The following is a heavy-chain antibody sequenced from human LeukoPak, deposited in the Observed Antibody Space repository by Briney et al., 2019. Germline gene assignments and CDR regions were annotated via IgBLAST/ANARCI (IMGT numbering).Heavy chain of an antibody. D-gene: IGHD3-22*01. CDR2: INPNSGGT. V-gene: IGHV1-2*02. Sequence: ASGKVSCKASGYTFTGYYMHWVRQAPGQGLEWMGWINPNSGGTNYAQKFQGRVTMTRDTSISTAYMELSRLRSDDTAVYYCAREPYYYDSSGYAYYYYMDVWGKGTTVTVSS. CDR3: AREPYYYDSSGYAYYYYMDV. CDR1: GYTFTGYY. J-gene: IGHJ6*03.